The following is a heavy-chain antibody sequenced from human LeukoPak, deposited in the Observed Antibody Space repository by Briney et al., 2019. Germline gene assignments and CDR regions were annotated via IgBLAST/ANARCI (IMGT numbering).Heavy chain of an antibody. Sequence: PSETLSLTCTVSGGSISSYYWSRIRQPAGKGLEWIGRIYSSGHTNYNPSLKSRVTTSVDTSKNQFSLKLSSVTAADTAVFYCARENGESHLLSSRAFDYWGQGTLVTVSS. CDR2: IYSSGHT. CDR1: GGSISSYY. V-gene: IGHV4-4*07. J-gene: IGHJ4*02. CDR3: ARENGESHLLSSRAFDY. D-gene: IGHD3-10*02.